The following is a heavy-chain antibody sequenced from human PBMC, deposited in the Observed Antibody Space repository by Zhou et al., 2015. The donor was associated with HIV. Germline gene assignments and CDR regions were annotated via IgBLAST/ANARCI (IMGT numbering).Heavy chain of an antibody. J-gene: IGHJ4*02. CDR3: TREGRYRYGHGDDFFDL. V-gene: IGHV3-7*01. CDR1: GFRFRSHW. D-gene: IGHD5-18*01. Sequence: VQLVESGGDFVQAGGSVRLSCVASGFRFRSHWMSWVRQAPGKGLEWVANINQDGSERSYVDSVKGRFTISRENDNNSLYLQMNSLRAEDTGVYYCTREGRYRYGHGDDFFDLWGLGTLVTVSS. CDR2: INQDGSER.